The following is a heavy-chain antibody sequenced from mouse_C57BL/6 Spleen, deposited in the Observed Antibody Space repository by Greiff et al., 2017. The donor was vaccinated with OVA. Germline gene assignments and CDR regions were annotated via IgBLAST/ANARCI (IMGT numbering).Heavy chain of an antibody. Sequence: QVQLKQPGAELVRPGSSVKLSCKASGYTFTSYWMHWVKQRPIQGLEWIGNIDPSDSETHYNQKFKDKATLTVDKSSSTAYMQLSSLTSEDSAVYYCARSDYGSRVRYFDVWGTGTTVTVSS. V-gene: IGHV1-52*01. CDR1: GYTFTSYW. CDR3: ARSDYGSRVRYFDV. D-gene: IGHD1-1*01. CDR2: IDPSDSET. J-gene: IGHJ1*03.